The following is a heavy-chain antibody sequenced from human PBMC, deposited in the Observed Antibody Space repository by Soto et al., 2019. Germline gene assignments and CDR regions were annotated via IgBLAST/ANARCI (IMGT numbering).Heavy chain of an antibody. CDR2: IYYSGST. D-gene: IGHD1-26*01. V-gene: IGHV4-61*08. Sequence: SETLSLTCAVSGGSISSGGYSWSWIRQPPGKGLEWIGYIYYSGSTNCNPSLKSRVTISVDTSKNQFSLKLSSVTAADTAVYYCARRYGSAIDYWGQGTLVTVLL. CDR3: ARRYGSAIDY. J-gene: IGHJ4*02. CDR1: GGSISSGGYS.